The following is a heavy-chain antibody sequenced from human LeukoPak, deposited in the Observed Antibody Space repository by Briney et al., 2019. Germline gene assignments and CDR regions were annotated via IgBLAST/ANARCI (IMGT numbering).Heavy chain of an antibody. V-gene: IGHV3-48*01. CDR1: GFTFSGYS. J-gene: IGHJ6*03. CDR3: AKGVSGYDTSYYYYYMDV. CDR2: ISISSSTT. D-gene: IGHD5-12*01. Sequence: GGSLRLSCAASGFTFSGYSMNWVRQAPGRGLEWVSYISISSSTTYYADSVKGRFTISRDNSKNTLYLQMNSLRAEDTAVYYCAKGVSGYDTSYYYYYMDVWGKGTTVTISS.